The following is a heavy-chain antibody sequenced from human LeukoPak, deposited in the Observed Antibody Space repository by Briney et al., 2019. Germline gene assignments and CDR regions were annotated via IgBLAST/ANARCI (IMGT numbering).Heavy chain of an antibody. Sequence: SETLSLTCTVSGGSISSGDYYWSWIRQPPGKALEWIAYIYHSGSTYYDPSLKSRVIISVDTSQNQFSLKLSSVTAADTAVYYCARGPGGYFDYWAQGTLVTVSS. J-gene: IGHJ4*02. CDR2: IYHSGST. D-gene: IGHD3-10*01. CDR3: ARGPGGYFDY. CDR1: GGSISSGDYY. V-gene: IGHV4-30-4*01.